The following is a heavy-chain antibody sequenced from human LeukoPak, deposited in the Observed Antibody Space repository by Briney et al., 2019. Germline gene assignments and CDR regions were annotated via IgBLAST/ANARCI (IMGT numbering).Heavy chain of an antibody. Sequence: SETLSLTCTVSGGSISRYYWSWIRQPPGKGLEWIGYIYYSGSTNYNPSLKSRVTISVDTSKNQFSLKLSSVTAADTAVYYCARHYYYGSGSYYNSPYYFDYWGQGTLVIVSS. CDR3: ARHYYYGSGSYYNSPYYFDY. V-gene: IGHV4-59*01. D-gene: IGHD3-10*01. CDR2: IYYSGST. J-gene: IGHJ4*02. CDR1: GGSISRYY.